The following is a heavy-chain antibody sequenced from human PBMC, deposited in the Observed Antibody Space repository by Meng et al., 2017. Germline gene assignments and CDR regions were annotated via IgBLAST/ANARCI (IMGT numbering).Heavy chain of an antibody. CDR1: GYTFTGYY. CDR2: INPNSGGT. CDR3: AREDYYDSSGYYGY. J-gene: IGHJ4*02. Sequence: ASVKVSCKASGYTFTGYYMHWVRQAPGQGLEWMGRINPNSGGTNYAQKFQGRVTMTRETSISTAYMELSRLRSDDTAVYYCAREDYYDSSGYYGYWGQGTLVTVSS. D-gene: IGHD3-22*01. V-gene: IGHV1-2*06.